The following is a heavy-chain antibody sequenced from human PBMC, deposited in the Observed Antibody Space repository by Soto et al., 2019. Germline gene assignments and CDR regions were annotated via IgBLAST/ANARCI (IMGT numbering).Heavy chain of an antibody. CDR2: IIPMFGTA. CDR1: GDTFSSYA. V-gene: IGHV1-69*13. Sequence: SVKVSCKASGDTFSSYAINWVRQAPGQGLEWMGGIIPMFGTANYAQKFKGRVTITAGESTSTVYMELSSLRSEDTAVYYCARVGPALYYDSSGYYSPLDYWGQGTLVTVSS. J-gene: IGHJ4*02. D-gene: IGHD3-22*01. CDR3: ARVGPALYYDSSGYYSPLDY.